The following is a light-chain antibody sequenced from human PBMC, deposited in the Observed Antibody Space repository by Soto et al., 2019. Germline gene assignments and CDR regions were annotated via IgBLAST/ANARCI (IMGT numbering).Light chain of an antibody. Sequence: SQLTQSPSSLSASVGDRVTITCRASQDISSYLAWYQQEPGRAPKLLIYAASTLQSGVPSRFSGSGSGTDFTLTISTLQPEDFATYYCQQLNSYPWTFGQGTKVEIK. J-gene: IGKJ1*01. CDR1: QDISSY. CDR3: QQLNSYPWT. V-gene: IGKV1-9*01. CDR2: AAS.